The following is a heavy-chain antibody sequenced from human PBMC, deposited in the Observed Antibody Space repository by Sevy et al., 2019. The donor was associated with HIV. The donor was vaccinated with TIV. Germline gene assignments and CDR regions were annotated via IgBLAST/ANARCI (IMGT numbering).Heavy chain of an antibody. CDR1: GFTFSSYS. V-gene: IGHV3-21*01. CDR2: ISGISNYI. D-gene: IGHD2-15*01. J-gene: IGHJ5*02. Sequence: GESLKISCAASGFTFSSYSMNWVRQAPGKGLEWVSSISGISNYIYYADSVKGRFTISRDNAKNSLYLQMNSLRAEDTAVYYCARKRDSWDWFDPWGQGTLVTVSS. CDR3: ARKRDSWDWFDP.